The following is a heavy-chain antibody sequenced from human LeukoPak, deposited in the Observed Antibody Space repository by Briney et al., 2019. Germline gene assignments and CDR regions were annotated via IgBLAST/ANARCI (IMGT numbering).Heavy chain of an antibody. CDR2: ISSSSSTI. D-gene: IGHD1-26*01. J-gene: IGHJ5*02. CDR1: GFTFSSYS. Sequence: GGSLRLSCAASGFTFSSYSMNWVRQAPGKGLEWVSYISSSSSTIYYADSVKGRFTISRDNAKNSLYLQMNSLRAEDTAVYYCARVPVGAIDPWGQGTLVTVSS. CDR3: ARVPVGAIDP. V-gene: IGHV3-48*01.